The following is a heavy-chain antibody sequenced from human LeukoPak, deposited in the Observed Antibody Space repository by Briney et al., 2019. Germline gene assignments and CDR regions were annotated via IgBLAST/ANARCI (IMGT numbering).Heavy chain of an antibody. V-gene: IGHV3-11*04. CDR2: ISSSGNII. CDR3: ARALPRSPSFDY. Sequence: PGGSLRLSCAASGFTFSDYYMSWIRQAPGKGLEWVSYISSSGNIITYADSVKGRFTISRDNAKNSLYLQMNSLRAEDTAVYYCARALPRSPSFDYWGQGTLVTVSS. J-gene: IGHJ4*02. CDR1: GFTFSDYY.